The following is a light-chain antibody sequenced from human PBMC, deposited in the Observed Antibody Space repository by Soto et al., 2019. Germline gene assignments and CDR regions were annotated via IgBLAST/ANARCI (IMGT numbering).Light chain of an antibody. V-gene: IGKV3D-15*01. CDR3: QQRSDWPLT. Sequence: EIVMTQSPGTLSVSTGEGATLSCRASQSVDSNLAWYQQKPGQAPRLLIYGASTRATGIPDRFRGSGSGTEFTLTISSLEPEDFAVYYCQQRSDWPLTFGPGTKVDIK. CDR2: GAS. CDR1: QSVDSN. J-gene: IGKJ3*01.